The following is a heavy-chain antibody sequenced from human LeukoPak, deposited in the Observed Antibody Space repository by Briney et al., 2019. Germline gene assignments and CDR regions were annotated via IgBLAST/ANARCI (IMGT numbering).Heavy chain of an antibody. V-gene: IGHV1-2*02. Sequence: ASVKVSCRPSGYTFTSYGISWVRQAPGQGLEWMGWINPNSGGTNYAQKFQGRVTMTRDTSISTAYMELSRLRSDDTAVYYCARSDYVWGSYPTPDYWGQGTLVTVSS. J-gene: IGHJ4*02. CDR1: GYTFTSYG. D-gene: IGHD3-16*02. CDR3: ARSDYVWGSYPTPDY. CDR2: INPNSGGT.